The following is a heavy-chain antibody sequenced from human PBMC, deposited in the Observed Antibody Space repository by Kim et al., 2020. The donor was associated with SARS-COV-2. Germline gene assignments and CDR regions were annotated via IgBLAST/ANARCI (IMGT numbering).Heavy chain of an antibody. CDR2: ISSSSSYI. Sequence: GGSLRLSCAASGFTFSSYSMNWVRQAPGKGLEWVSSISSSSSYIYYADSVKGRFTISRDNAKNSLYLQMNSLRAEDTAVYYCARDSEEIGDSYGRDYYYMDVWGKGTTVTVSS. V-gene: IGHV3-21*01. CDR3: ARDSEEIGDSYGRDYYYMDV. CDR1: GFTFSSYS. D-gene: IGHD5-18*01. J-gene: IGHJ6*03.